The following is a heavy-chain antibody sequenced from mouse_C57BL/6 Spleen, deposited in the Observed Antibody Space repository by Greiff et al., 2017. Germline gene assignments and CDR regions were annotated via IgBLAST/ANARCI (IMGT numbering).Heavy chain of an antibody. Sequence: EVQLQQSVAELVRPGASVKLSCTASGFNIQNTYMPWVKQRPEQGLEWIGRIDPANGNTKYAPKFQGKATITADPSSNTAYLQLSSLTSEDTAIYYCARQLPYYYAMDYWGQGTSVTVSS. J-gene: IGHJ4*01. V-gene: IGHV14-3*01. CDR1: GFNIQNTY. CDR2: IDPANGNT. CDR3: ARQLPYYYAMDY. D-gene: IGHD3-1*01.